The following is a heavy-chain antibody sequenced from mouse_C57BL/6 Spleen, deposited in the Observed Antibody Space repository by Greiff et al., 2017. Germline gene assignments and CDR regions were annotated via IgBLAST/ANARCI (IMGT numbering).Heavy chain of an antibody. CDR2: ISSGSSTI. D-gene: IGHD1-1*01. Sequence: EVQRVESGGGLVKPGGSLKLSCAASGFTFSDYGMHWVRQAPEKGLEWVAYISSGSSTIYYADTVKGRFTISRDNAKNTLFLQMTSLRSEDTAMYYCARPKRVYGSSYAMDYWGQGTSVTVSS. CDR1: GFTFSDYG. CDR3: ARPKRVYGSSYAMDY. V-gene: IGHV5-17*01. J-gene: IGHJ4*01.